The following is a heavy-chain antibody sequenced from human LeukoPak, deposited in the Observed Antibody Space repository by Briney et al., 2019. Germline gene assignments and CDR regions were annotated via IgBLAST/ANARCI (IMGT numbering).Heavy chain of an antibody. Sequence: GGSLRLSCAASGFTFSSYAMSWVRQAPGKGLEWVSAISGSGGSTYYADSVKGRFTISRDNPKNTLYLQMNSLRAEDTAVYYCAKGLYRYSGGYCFDYWGQGTLVTVSS. J-gene: IGHJ4*02. CDR3: AKGLYRYSGGYCFDY. CDR1: GFTFSSYA. D-gene: IGHD1-26*01. V-gene: IGHV3-23*01. CDR2: ISGSGGST.